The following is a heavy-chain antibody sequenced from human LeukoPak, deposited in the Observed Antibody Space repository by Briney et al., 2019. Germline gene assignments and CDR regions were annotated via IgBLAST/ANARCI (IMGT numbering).Heavy chain of an antibody. Sequence: SETLSLTCTVSGGSISSHYWSWIRQPPGKGLEWIGYIYYSGSTNYNPSLKSRVTISVDTSKNQFSLKLSSVTAADTAVYYCARVSAYSSSWCWLDPWGQGTLVTVSS. CDR2: IYYSGST. CDR1: GGSISSHY. CDR3: ARVSAYSSSWCWLDP. J-gene: IGHJ5*02. D-gene: IGHD6-13*01. V-gene: IGHV4-59*11.